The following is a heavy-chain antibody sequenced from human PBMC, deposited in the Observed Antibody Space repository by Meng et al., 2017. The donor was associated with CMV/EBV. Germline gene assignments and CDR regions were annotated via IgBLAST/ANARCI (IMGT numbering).Heavy chain of an antibody. CDR3: VRHIIVVPGRGYGVDV. J-gene: IGHJ6*02. CDR1: GGSISSSSYY. D-gene: IGHD2-15*01. V-gene: IGHV4-39*01. Sequence: SETLSLTCTVSGGSISSSSYYWGWIRQPPGKGLEWIGICDTGTTFYNPSLKSRVAISVNTSERQFSLKLSAVTAADTATYYCVRHIIVVPGRGYGVDVWGQGTTVTVSS. CDR2: ICDTGTT.